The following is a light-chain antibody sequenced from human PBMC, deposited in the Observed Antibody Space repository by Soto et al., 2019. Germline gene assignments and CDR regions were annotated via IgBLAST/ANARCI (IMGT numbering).Light chain of an antibody. CDR1: SSHVCGYNN. Sequence: QSLLSQPASVSGSPGHTISICCTGTSSHVCGYNNVSWYTQHTGKAPKLMLYVVSNRPPGDSTCCSGSKSGITASLINYGLRAEDEADYYCSSYTTSSTLGYVFGTGTKV. CDR3: SSYTTSSTLGYV. V-gene: IGLV2-14*01. J-gene: IGLJ1*01. CDR2: VVS.